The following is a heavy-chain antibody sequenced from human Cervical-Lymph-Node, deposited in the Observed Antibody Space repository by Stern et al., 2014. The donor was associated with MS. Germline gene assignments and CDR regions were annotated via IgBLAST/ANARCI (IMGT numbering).Heavy chain of an antibody. CDR1: GFSLASLGVG. CDR3: AHSLISLGRAVPFDY. CDR2: PYWDDAK. D-gene: IGHD3-3*02. V-gene: IGHV2-5*02. Sequence: QITLKESGPTLVKPTQTLKLSCNVSGFSLASLGVGVGWLRQPPGKDPEWLVLPYWDDAKRYSPFLSSMPSITREFSKTHVVQTIANVDPVDTATYYCAHSLISLGRAVPFDYWGHGTPVTVSS. J-gene: IGHJ4*01.